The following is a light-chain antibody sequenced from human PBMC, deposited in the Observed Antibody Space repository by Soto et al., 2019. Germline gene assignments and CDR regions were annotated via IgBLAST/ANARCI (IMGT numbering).Light chain of an antibody. CDR2: EVN. Sequence: QSALTQPPSASGSLGQSVTISCTGTSSDVGGYNYVSWHQQHPGKAPKVMIYEVNKRPPGVPDRVSGSKSGNTASLTVSGLQAEDEADYDCCSFAGGGNPVLLGGGTKLTVL. CDR1: SSDVGGYNY. V-gene: IGLV2-8*01. CDR3: CSFAGGGNPVL. J-gene: IGLJ2*01.